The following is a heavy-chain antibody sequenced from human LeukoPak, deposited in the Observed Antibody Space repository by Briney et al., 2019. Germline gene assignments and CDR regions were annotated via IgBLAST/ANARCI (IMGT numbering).Heavy chain of an antibody. J-gene: IGHJ4*02. V-gene: IGHV4-4*07. Sequence: SETLSLTCTVSGGSISSYYWSWIRQPAGKGLEWIGRTYTSGGTNYNPSLKSRVTMSVDTSKNQFSLTLSSVPAADTAVYYCAIAPESIAAHPFDYWGQGTLVTVSS. D-gene: IGHD6-6*01. CDR2: TYTSGGT. CDR3: AIAPESIAAHPFDY. CDR1: GGSISSYY.